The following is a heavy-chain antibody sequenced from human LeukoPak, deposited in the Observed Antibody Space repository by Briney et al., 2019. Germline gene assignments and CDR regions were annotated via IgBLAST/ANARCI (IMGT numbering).Heavy chain of an antibody. CDR3: ARDGIYGSGSHYYYYGMDV. J-gene: IGHJ6*02. CDR2: ISAYNGNT. CDR1: GYTFTSYG. V-gene: IGHV1-18*01. Sequence: GASAKVSCKASGYTFTSYGISWVRQAPGQGLEWMGWISAYNGNTNYAQKLQGRVTMTTDTSTSTAYMELRSLRSDDTAVYYCARDGIYGSGSHYYYYGMDVWGQGTTVTVSS. D-gene: IGHD3-10*01.